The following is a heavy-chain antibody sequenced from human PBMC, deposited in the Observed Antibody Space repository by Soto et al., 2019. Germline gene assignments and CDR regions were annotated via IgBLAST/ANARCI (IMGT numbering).Heavy chain of an antibody. V-gene: IGHV6-1*01. CDR3: ARAAVAFDAFDL. Sequence: QRQLQQSGPGLVKPSQTLSLTCVISGASVSTNSATWNWSRQSPSIGLEWLGRTYLRSKWYNEYAGSVKSRIAIRPDTSKNLFSLQLGSVTPENTAVYFCARAAVAFDAFDLWGQGTVVTVSS. CDR1: GASVSTNSAT. D-gene: IGHD2-15*01. J-gene: IGHJ3*01. CDR2: TYLRSKWYN.